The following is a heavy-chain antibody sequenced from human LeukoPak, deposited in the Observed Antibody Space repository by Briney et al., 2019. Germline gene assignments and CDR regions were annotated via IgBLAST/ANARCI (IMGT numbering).Heavy chain of an antibody. J-gene: IGHJ6*03. D-gene: IGHD5-12*01. Sequence: ASVKVSCKASGYTFTSYDINWVRQATGQGLEWMGWMNPNSGNTGYAQKFQGRVTMTRNTSISTAYMELSSLRSEDTAVYYCARGGGYSGYDFYYYYYYMDVWGKGTTVTISS. CDR1: GYTFTSYD. CDR2: MNPNSGNT. V-gene: IGHV1-8*01. CDR3: ARGGGYSGYDFYYYYYYMDV.